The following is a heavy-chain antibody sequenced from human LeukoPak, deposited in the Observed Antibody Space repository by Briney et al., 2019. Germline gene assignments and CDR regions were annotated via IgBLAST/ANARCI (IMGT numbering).Heavy chain of an antibody. V-gene: IGHV3-33*01. D-gene: IGHD3-9*01. CDR2: IWYDGSNK. CDR3: AREYYDILTPEGAFDI. Sequence: GRSLSLSCAASGFTFSSYGMHWVRQAPGKGLEGVAVIWYDGSNKYYADSVKGRFTISRDNSKNTLYLQMNSLRAEDTAVYYCAREYYDILTPEGAFDIWGQGTMVTVSS. J-gene: IGHJ3*02. CDR1: GFTFSSYG.